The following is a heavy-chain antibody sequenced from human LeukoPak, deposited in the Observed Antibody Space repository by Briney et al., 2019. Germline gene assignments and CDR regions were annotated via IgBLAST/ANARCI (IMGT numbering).Heavy chain of an antibody. J-gene: IGHJ6*02. CDR3: ARAVTSADYDFWSGYGYYGMDV. CDR1: GFTFSSYA. Sequence: GSLRLSCAASGFTFSSYAGSWVRQAPGKGLEWVSTISSRGSTYYADSVKGRFTISRDNAKNSLYLQMNSLRAEDTAVYYCARAVTSADYDFWSGYGYYGMDVWGQGTTVTVSS. D-gene: IGHD3-3*01. CDR2: ISSRGST. V-gene: IGHV3-23*01.